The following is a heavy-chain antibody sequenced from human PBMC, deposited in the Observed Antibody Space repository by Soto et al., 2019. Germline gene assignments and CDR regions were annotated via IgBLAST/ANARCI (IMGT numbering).Heavy chain of an antibody. Sequence: SVKVSCKASGGTFSSYAISWVRQAPGQGLEWMGGIIPIFGTANYAQKFQGRVTITADESTSTAYMELSSLRSEDTAVYYCARDGGEEGFDVAWLAPDSNKYNWFDPWGQGTLVTVSS. J-gene: IGHJ5*02. D-gene: IGHD6-19*01. CDR3: ARDGGEEGFDVAWLAPDSNKYNWFDP. V-gene: IGHV1-69*13. CDR1: GGTFSSYA. CDR2: IIPIFGTA.